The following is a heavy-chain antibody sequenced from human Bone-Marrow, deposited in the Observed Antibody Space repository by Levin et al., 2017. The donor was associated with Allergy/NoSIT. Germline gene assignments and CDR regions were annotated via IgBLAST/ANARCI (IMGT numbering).Heavy chain of an antibody. D-gene: IGHD6-13*01. CDR2: ISDSSSSI. CDR3: ERECPHLSYSSTWYYYYGMDV. Sequence: PGESLKISCAASGFTFSNSSMNWVRQAPGKGLEWVSYISDSSSSIFYADSVKGRFTISRDNAKNSLFLQMNSLRDEEKAVYYWERECPHLSYSSTWYYYYGMDVWGQGTTVTVSS. V-gene: IGHV3-48*02. J-gene: IGHJ6*02. CDR1: GFTFSNSS.